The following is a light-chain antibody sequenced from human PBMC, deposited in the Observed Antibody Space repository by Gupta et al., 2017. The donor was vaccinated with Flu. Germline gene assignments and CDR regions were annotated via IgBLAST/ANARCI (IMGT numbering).Light chain of an antibody. Sequence: QSTTISCTGTSRDSGSYNYVSWYQHHPGKDPKLMIYEVRNRAAGVSNRFSASKSCNTAALTISGLQAEDEADYYCSAYTITSTIFGGGTTLTVL. CDR2: EVR. V-gene: IGLV2-14*01. CDR3: SAYTITSTI. CDR1: SRDSGSYNY. J-gene: IGLJ2*01.